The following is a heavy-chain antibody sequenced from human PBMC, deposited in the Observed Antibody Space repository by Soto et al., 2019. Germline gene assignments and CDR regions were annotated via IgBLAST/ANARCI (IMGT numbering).Heavy chain of an antibody. V-gene: IGHV3-48*01. D-gene: IGHD6-13*01. J-gene: IGHJ4*02. CDR3: ARSGSAAGAFDY. Sequence: HPGGSLGVSCAASGLTLSIYSMNWFRKAPGKGLEWLSYISISSSTIYYADSVKGRFTNSRDNAKNSLYLQMNSLRAEDSAVYYCARSGSAAGAFDYWGQRTLVTVSS. CDR2: ISISSSTI. CDR1: GLTLSIYS.